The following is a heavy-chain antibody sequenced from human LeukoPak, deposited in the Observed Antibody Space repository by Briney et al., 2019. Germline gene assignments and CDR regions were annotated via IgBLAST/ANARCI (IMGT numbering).Heavy chain of an antibody. CDR1: GFTFSSYG. CDR2: ISYDGSNE. D-gene: IGHD6-19*01. Sequence: GSLRLSCAASGFTFSSYGMHWVRQAPGKGLEWVAVISYDGSNEYYADSVKGRFTISRDNSKNTLYLQMNSLRAEDTAVYYCAKAYKYSSGQYYSYYYGMDVWGQGTTVTVSS. CDR3: AKAYKYSSGQYYSYYYGMDV. J-gene: IGHJ6*02. V-gene: IGHV3-30*18.